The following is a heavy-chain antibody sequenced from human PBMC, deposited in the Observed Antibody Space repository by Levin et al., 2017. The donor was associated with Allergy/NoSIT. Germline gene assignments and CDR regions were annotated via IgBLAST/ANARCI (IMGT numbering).Heavy chain of an antibody. CDR3: AKVRSTSSSMGPADY. J-gene: IGHJ4*02. CDR2: ISFDGTNK. Sequence: LGESLKISCAVSGFTFSGFAMHWVRQAPGKGLEWVALISFDGTNKWYADSVKGRFTISRDNSKNTLYLQMNSLRPEDTAVYFCAKVRSTSSSMGPADYWGQGSLVTVSS. CDR1: GFTFSGFA. D-gene: IGHD6-6*01. V-gene: IGHV3-30*17.